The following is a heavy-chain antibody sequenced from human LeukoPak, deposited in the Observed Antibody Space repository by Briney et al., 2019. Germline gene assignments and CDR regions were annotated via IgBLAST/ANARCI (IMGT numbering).Heavy chain of an antibody. V-gene: IGHV3-30*03. Sequence: GRSLRLSCAASGFIFSSHGMHWVRQAPGKGLEWVAVISYDGSSEYYADSVQGRFIISRDNSKNTLFLQMNSLRPEDTAVYYCARSTFGGIIVIGDYWGQGTLVTVS. J-gene: IGHJ4*02. CDR1: GFIFSSHG. CDR3: ARSTFGGIIVIGDY. D-gene: IGHD3-16*02. CDR2: ISYDGSSE.